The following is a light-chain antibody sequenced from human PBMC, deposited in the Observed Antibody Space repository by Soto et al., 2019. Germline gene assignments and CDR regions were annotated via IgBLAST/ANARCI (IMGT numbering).Light chain of an antibody. J-gene: IGLJ1*01. CDR3: ISYTSSSTYV. CDR1: SSDVGGYNY. Sequence: QSVLTQPASVSGSPGQSITISCTGTSSDVGGYNYVSWYQHHPGKAPKFMIYAVSNRPSGVSNRFSGSKSGDTASLTISGLQAEDEADYYCISYTSSSTYVFGTGTKLTVL. CDR2: AVS. V-gene: IGLV2-14*03.